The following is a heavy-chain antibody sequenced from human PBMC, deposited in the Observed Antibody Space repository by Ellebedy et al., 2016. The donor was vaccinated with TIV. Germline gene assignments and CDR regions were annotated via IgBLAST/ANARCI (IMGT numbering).Heavy chain of an antibody. D-gene: IGHD1-14*01. Sequence: GESLKISCAASAVTFSNYPMSWVRQSPGKGLAWVSSIRSTGSDKYYAESVKGRFTISRDNAQNTLFLQMNSLGVEDTAVYYCARWAYVNSWYHLDYWGQGTLVTVSS. J-gene: IGHJ4*02. CDR1: AVTFSNYP. V-gene: IGHV3-21*06. CDR3: ARWAYVNSWYHLDY. CDR2: IRSTGSDK.